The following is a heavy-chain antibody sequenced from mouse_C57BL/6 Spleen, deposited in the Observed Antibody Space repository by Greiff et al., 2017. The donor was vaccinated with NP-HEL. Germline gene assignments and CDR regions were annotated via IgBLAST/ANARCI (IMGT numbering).Heavy chain of an antibody. J-gene: IGHJ3*01. D-gene: IGHD2-12*01. CDR1: GFTFSSYT. CDR2: ISGGGGNT. Sequence: EVHLVESGGGLVKPGGSLKLSCAASGFTFSSYTMSWVRQTPEKRLEWVATISGGGGNTYYPDSVKGRFTISRDNAKNTLYLQMSSLRSEDTALYYCARQTFLLYKGFAYWGQGTLVTVSA. V-gene: IGHV5-9*01. CDR3: ARQTFLLYKGFAY.